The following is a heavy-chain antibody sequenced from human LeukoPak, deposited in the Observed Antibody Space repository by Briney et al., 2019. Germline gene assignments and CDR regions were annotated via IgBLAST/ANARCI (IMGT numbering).Heavy chain of an antibody. J-gene: IGHJ4*02. CDR1: GGSISRNY. Sequence: SETLSLTCTVSGGSISRNYWSWIRQPPGKGLECIGYISNSGSTNYNPSLKSRVTISVDTPKNQFSLRLSSVTAADTAVYYCARLQYSTGWSTIDYWGQGALVTVSS. CDR3: ARLQYSTGWSTIDY. V-gene: IGHV4-59*01. CDR2: ISNSGST. D-gene: IGHD6-19*01.